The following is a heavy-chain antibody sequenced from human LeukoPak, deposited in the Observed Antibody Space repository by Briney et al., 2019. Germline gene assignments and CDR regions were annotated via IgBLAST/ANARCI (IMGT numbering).Heavy chain of an antibody. J-gene: IGHJ6*03. CDR3: ASIRTVVTPEDYYFYMDV. CDR2: IYYSGST. Sequence: SETLSLTCTVSGGSISSYYRSWIRQPPGKGLEWIGYIYYSGSTNYNPSLKSRVTISVDTSKNQFSLKLSSVTAADTAVYYCASIRTVVTPEDYYFYMDVWGKGTTVTGSS. CDR1: GGSISSYY. D-gene: IGHD2-21*02. V-gene: IGHV4-59*01.